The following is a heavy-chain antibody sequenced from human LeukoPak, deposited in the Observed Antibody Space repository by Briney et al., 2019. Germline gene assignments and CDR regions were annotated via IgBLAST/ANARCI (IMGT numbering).Heavy chain of an antibody. V-gene: IGHV1-69*02. CDR2: IIPILGIA. D-gene: IGHD1-26*01. Sequence: VASVKVSCKASGGTFSSYTISWVRQAPGQGLEWMGRIIPILGIANYAQKFQGRVKITADKSTSTAYIELSSLRSEDTAVYYFARVTGATSGDAFDIWGQGTMVTVSS. CDR3: ARVTGATSGDAFDI. CDR1: GGTFSSYT. J-gene: IGHJ3*02.